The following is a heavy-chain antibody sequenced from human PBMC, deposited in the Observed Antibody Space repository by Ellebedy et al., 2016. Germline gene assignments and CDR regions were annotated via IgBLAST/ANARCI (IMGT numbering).Heavy chain of an antibody. CDR3: ATGWLATGFHP. CDR2: TYYRSKWSN. J-gene: IGHJ5*02. V-gene: IGHV6-1*01. D-gene: IGHD5-12*01. Sequence: SQTLSLTXXISVDSVSINSAAWNWISQSPSRGLEWLGRTYYRSKWSNDYAVSVKSRITISPDTSKNQFSLQLNSVTPEDTAVYYCATGWLATGFHPWGQGTLVTVSS. CDR1: VDSVSINSAA.